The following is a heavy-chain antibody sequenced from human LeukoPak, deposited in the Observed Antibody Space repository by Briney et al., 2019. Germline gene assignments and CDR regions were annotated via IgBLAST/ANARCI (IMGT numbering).Heavy chain of an antibody. CDR2: IYYSGST. CDR1: GGSISSSSYY. Sequence: SETLSLTCTVSGGSISSSSYYWGWIRQPPGKGLEWMGSIYYSGSTYYNPSLKSRVTISVDTSKNQFSLKLSSVTAADTAVYYCARQSSGGYSPFDIWGQGTMVTVSS. J-gene: IGHJ3*02. CDR3: ARQSSGGYSPFDI. V-gene: IGHV4-39*01. D-gene: IGHD4-23*01.